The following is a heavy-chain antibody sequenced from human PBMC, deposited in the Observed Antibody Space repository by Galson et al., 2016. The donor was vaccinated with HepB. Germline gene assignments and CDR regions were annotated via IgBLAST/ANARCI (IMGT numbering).Heavy chain of an antibody. J-gene: IGHJ4*02. V-gene: IGHV3-30*03. D-gene: IGHD6-25*01. CDR2: ISYDGSNK. CDR1: GFTFSNYN. Sequence: SLRLSCAASGFTFSNYNMNWVRQAPGRGLEWVAVISYDGSNKYYANSVKGRFTISRDNSKNKLYLQINSLRAEDTAVYYCASRGFYGSLDNWGQGTPVTVSS. CDR3: ASRGFYGSLDN.